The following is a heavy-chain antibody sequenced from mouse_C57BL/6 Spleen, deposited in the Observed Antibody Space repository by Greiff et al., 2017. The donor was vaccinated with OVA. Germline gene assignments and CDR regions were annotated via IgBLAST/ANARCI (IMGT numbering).Heavy chain of an antibody. CDR3: AREGNGSSLYCYFDV. Sequence: VQLQQPGAELVKPGASVKLSCKASGYTFTSYWMHWVKQRPGQGLEWIGMIHPNSGSTNYNEKFKSKATLTVDKSSSTAYMQLSSLTSEDSAVYYCAREGNGSSLYCYFDVWGTGTTVTVSS. CDR2: IHPNSGST. V-gene: IGHV1-64*01. CDR1: GYTFTSYW. D-gene: IGHD1-1*01. J-gene: IGHJ1*03.